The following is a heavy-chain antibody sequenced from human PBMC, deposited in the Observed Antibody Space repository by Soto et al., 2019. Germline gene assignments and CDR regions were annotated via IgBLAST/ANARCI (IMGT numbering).Heavy chain of an antibody. V-gene: IGHV1-18*01. CDR1: GYTFTSYG. CDR3: ARPAGTPYYYYGMDV. J-gene: IGHJ6*02. D-gene: IGHD1-1*01. Sequence: ASVKVSCKASGYTFTSYGISWVRQAPGQGLEWIGWISAYNGNTNYAQKLQGRVTMTTDTSTSTAYMELRSLRSDDTAVYYCARPAGTPYYYYGMDVWGQGTTVTVSS. CDR2: ISAYNGNT.